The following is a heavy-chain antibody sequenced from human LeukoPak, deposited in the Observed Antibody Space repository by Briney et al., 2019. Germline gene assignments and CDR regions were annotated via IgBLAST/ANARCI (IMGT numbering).Heavy chain of an antibody. CDR2: IYHSGST. V-gene: IGHV4-38-2*02. CDR3: ARGGYYGSGNDFRFDP. J-gene: IGHJ5*02. Sequence: PSETLSLTCTVSGYSISKGYYWGWIRQPPGKGLEWIGSIYHSGSTYYNPSLKSRVTISVDTSKNQFSLKLSSVTAADTAVYYCARGGYYGSGNDFRFDPWGQGTLVTVSS. D-gene: IGHD3-10*01. CDR1: GYSISKGYY.